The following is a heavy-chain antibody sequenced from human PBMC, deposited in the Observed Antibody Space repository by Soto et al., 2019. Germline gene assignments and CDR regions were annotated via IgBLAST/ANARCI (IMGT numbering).Heavy chain of an antibody. CDR2: INHSGST. CDR3: ARDSVQLWRKNNWFDP. D-gene: IGHD5-18*01. CDR1: GGSFSGYY. V-gene: IGHV4-34*01. Sequence: SETLSLTCAVYGGSFSGYYWSWIRQPPGKGLEWIGEINHSGSTNYNPSLKSRVTISVDTSKNQFSLKLSSVTAADTAVYYCARDSVQLWRKNNWFDPWGQGTLVTVSS. J-gene: IGHJ5*02.